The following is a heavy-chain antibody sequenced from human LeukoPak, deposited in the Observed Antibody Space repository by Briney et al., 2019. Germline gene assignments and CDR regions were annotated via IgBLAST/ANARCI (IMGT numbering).Heavy chain of an antibody. CDR2: IYTSGST. J-gene: IGHJ4*02. Sequence: SQTLSLTCTVSGGSISSGSYYWSWIRQPAGKGLEWLGRIYTSGSTNYNPSLKSRVTISVDTSKNRFSLKLSSVTAADTAVYYCARAEDCSGGSCYPYYFDYWGQGTLVTVSS. CDR1: GGSISSGSYY. D-gene: IGHD2-15*01. CDR3: ARAEDCSGGSCYPYYFDY. V-gene: IGHV4-61*02.